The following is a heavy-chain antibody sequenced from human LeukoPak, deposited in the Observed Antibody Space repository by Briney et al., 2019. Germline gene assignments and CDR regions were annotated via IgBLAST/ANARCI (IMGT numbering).Heavy chain of an antibody. CDR2: IYTSGST. J-gene: IGHJ4*02. CDR1: GGSISSYY. V-gene: IGHV4-4*07. CDR3: ARATRHSSYFDY. D-gene: IGHD6-6*01. Sequence: SEPLSLTCTVSGGSISSYYWSWIRQPPGKGLEGIGRIYTSGSTNYNPSLKSRVTMSVDTSKNQFSLKLSSVTAADTAVYYCARATRHSSYFDYWGQGTLVTVSS.